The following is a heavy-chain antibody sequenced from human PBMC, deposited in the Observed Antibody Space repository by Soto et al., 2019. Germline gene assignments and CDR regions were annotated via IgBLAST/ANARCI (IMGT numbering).Heavy chain of an antibody. D-gene: IGHD1-1*01. CDR3: ARGSRIAVIPGELEDVHYDY. J-gene: IGHJ4*02. CDR2: ISQSGST. V-gene: IGHV4-34*01. CDR1: GQSFSGHT. Sequence: QVQLQQWGAGLLKPSETLSLTCAVYGQSFSGHTWSWIRQSPGKGLEWIGEISQSGSTYYNPSLKTRVTLSADTAKDQFSLTLNSVTAADTGVFYCARGSRIAVIPGELEDVHYDYWGQGTLVSVSS.